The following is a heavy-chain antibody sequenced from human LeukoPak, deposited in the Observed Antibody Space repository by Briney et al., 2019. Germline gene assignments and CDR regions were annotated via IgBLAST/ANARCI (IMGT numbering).Heavy chain of an antibody. Sequence: PSETLSLTCTVSGVSISSYYWSWIRQPPGKGLEWIGYIYYSGSTNYNPSLKSRVTISVDTSKNQFSLKLSSVTAADTAVYYCARDRPWYSSEYYFDYWGQGTLVTVSS. V-gene: IGHV4-59*01. CDR2: IYYSGST. CDR1: GVSISSYY. J-gene: IGHJ4*02. D-gene: IGHD6-25*01. CDR3: ARDRPWYSSEYYFDY.